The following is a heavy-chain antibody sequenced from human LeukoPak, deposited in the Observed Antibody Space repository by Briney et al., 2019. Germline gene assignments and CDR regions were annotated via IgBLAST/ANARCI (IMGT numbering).Heavy chain of an antibody. V-gene: IGHV4-39*01. CDR1: GSSISSYY. CDR2: IYYSGST. D-gene: IGHD3-22*01. J-gene: IGHJ4*02. Sequence: PSETLSLTCTVSGSSISSYYWVWLRQPPGQGLEWIATIYYSGSTYYNPSLKSRVTISVDTSKNQFSLKLSSVTAADTAMYYCARYWGPYDNSGAYFDYWGQGTLVTVSS. CDR3: ARYWGPYDNSGAYFDY.